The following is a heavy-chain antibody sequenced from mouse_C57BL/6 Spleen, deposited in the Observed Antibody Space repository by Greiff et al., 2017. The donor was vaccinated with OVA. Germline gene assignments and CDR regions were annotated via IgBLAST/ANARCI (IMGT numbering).Heavy chain of an antibody. CDR3: VLRRDWYFDV. CDR1: GYTFTSYW. Sequence: VQLQQPGAELVRPVSSVKLSCKASGYTFTSYWMDWVKQRPGQGLEWIGNIYPSDSETHYNQKFKDKATLTVDKSSSTAYMQLSSLTSEDSAVYYCVLRRDWYFDVWGTGTTVTVSS. V-gene: IGHV1-61*01. CDR2: IYPSDSET. J-gene: IGHJ1*03. D-gene: IGHD2-12*01.